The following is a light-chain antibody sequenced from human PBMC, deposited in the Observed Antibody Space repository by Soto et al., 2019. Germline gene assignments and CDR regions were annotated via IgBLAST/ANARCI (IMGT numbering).Light chain of an antibody. CDR1: SSDVGAYDY. Sequence: QSVLTQSASVSGSPGQSIAISCTGTSSDVGAYDYVSWYQQHPGKAPKLMIYDVKYRPSGVSNRFSGSKSGNTASLTISGLQAEDEADYYCSSYTSSSSVIFGGGTKLTVL. V-gene: IGLV2-14*01. CDR3: SSYTSSSSVI. CDR2: DVK. J-gene: IGLJ2*01.